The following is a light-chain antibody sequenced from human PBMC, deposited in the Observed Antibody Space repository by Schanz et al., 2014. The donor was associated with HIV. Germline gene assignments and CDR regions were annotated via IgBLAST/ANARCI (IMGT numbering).Light chain of an antibody. V-gene: IGLV2-8*01. CDR2: EVT. CDR3: SSSSTTTCV. Sequence: QSVLTQPPSASGSPGQSVTISCTGTNSDVGGHNYVSWFQQHPGKAPRLIIYEVTKRPSGVPDRFSGSKSGNTASLIVSGLQAEDEAEYYCSSSSTTTCVFGGGTKLTVL. J-gene: IGLJ3*02. CDR1: NSDVGGHNY.